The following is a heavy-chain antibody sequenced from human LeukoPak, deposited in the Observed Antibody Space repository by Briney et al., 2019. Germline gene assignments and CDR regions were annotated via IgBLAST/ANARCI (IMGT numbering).Heavy chain of an antibody. CDR2: IYYSGNT. Sequence: SETLSLTCTVSGGSISSSNYYWDWIRQPPGKGLEWIGSIYYSGNTYYNPSLKSRVTISVDTSKNQFSLKLSSVTAADTAVYYCARKAVAGSGNFDYWGQGTLVTVSS. CDR1: GGSISSSNYY. D-gene: IGHD6-19*01. V-gene: IGHV4-39*01. CDR3: ARKAVAGSGNFDY. J-gene: IGHJ4*02.